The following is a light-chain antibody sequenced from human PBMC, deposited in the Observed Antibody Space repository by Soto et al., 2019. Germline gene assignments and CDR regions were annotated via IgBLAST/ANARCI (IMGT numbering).Light chain of an antibody. CDR1: QSISSY. J-gene: IGKJ1*01. Sequence: DIKMTQSPSSLSASVGDRDTITRRATQSISSYLGWYQQKPGKAPKLLIYGASTWQSGIPSRFSGSGSGTDFTLTISSLQPEDFATYYCQQTYRSPWTFGQGTKVDIK. CDR2: GAS. CDR3: QQTYRSPWT. V-gene: IGKV1-39*01.